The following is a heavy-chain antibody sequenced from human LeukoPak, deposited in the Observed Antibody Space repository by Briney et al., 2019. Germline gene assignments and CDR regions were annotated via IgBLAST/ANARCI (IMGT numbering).Heavy chain of an antibody. CDR1: GYTFTSYA. J-gene: IGHJ4*02. Sequence: ASVKVSCKASGYTFTSYAMNWVRQAPGQGLEWMGWINTNTGNPTYAQGFTGRFVFSLDTSVSTAYLQISSLKAEDTAVYYCARLSAEWLQISRGRDYWGQGTLVTVSS. D-gene: IGHD5-12*01. V-gene: IGHV7-4-1*02. CDR2: INTNTGNP. CDR3: ARLSAEWLQISRGRDY.